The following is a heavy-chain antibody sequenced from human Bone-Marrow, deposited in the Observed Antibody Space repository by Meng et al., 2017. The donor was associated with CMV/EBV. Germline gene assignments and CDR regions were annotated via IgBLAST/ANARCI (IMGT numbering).Heavy chain of an antibody. V-gene: IGHV4-59*01. CDR2: IYYSGGT. Sequence: SETLSLTCTVSGGSISNYYWSWIRQPPRKRLEWIGSIYYSGGTNYNPSLKSRVTISVDTSKNQFSLKLTSVTAADTAVYYCVRVYDSNIYSPYDYWGPGNRVNVAS. D-gene: IGHD3-22*01. J-gene: IGHJ4*02. CDR3: VRVYDSNIYSPYDY. CDR1: GGSISNYY.